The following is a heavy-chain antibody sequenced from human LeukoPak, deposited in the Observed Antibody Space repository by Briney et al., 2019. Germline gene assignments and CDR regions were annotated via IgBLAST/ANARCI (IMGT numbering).Heavy chain of an antibody. CDR2: ISATNGET. Sequence: ASVMVSCKASGYTFTNYGISWVRQAPGQGLEWMAWISATNGETRYAQNFQGRVTMTTDTSTSTAYMELRSLRSDDTAVYYCARVPPSAHQLLSSDYWGQGTQVTVSS. D-gene: IGHD2-2*01. CDR1: GYTFTNYG. J-gene: IGHJ4*02. V-gene: IGHV1-18*04. CDR3: ARVPPSAHQLLSSDY.